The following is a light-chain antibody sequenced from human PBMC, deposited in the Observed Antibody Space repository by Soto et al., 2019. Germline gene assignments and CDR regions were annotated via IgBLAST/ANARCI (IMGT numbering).Light chain of an antibody. CDR2: EVS. CDR1: SSDVGGYNY. CDR3: SSHTSYSTRV. Sequence: QSALTQPASVSGSPGQSIAISCTGTSSDVGGYNYVSWYQQHPGKAPKLMIHEVSNRPSGVSDRFSGSKSGNTASLTISGLQADDEADYYCSSHTSYSTRVLGTGTQLTVL. V-gene: IGLV2-14*01. J-gene: IGLJ1*01.